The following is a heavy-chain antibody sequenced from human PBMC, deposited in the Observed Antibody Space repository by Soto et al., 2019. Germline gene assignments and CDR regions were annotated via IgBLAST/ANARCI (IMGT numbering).Heavy chain of an antibody. D-gene: IGHD3-3*01. J-gene: IGHJ5*02. CDR1: GFTFSNYA. CDR2: ISGSGGST. Sequence: EVQLLESGGGLVQPGGSLRLSCAASGFTFSNYAMSWVRQAPGKGLEWVSAISGSGGSTSYADSMKGRFTISRDNSKNTLYLQMNSLRAEDTAIYYCANQRYYDFWSGYYEDWFDPWGQGTLVTVSS. V-gene: IGHV3-23*01. CDR3: ANQRYYDFWSGYYEDWFDP.